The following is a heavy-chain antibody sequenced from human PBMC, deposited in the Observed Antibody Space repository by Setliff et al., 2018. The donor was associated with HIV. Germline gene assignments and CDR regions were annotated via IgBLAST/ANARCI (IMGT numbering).Heavy chain of an antibody. J-gene: IGHJ4*02. V-gene: IGHV3-66*01. CDR2: LYNDGST. D-gene: IGHD6-19*01. CDR3: ARDPRGAVAGFDY. CDR1: GFTISYDH. Sequence: GSLRLSCAVSGFTISYDHVAWVRQAPGKGLEWVSALYNDGSTYYTDSVKDRFIISRDNSKNTVFLQMSSLRAEDTAIYFCARDPRGAVAGFDYWGRGTLVTVSS.